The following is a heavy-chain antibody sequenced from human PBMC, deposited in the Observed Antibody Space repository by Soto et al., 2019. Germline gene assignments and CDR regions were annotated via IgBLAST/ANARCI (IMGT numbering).Heavy chain of an antibody. V-gene: IGHV4-34*01. D-gene: IGHD5-12*01. CDR2: INHSGST. CDR1: GGSFSGYY. Sequence: SETLSLTCAVYGGSFSGYYWSWIRQPPGKGLEWIGEINHSGSTNYNPSLKSRVTISVDTSKNQFSLKLSSVTAADTAVYYCAIANVVAPMMGAIDIRGQGTMVTVSS. CDR3: AIANVVAPMMGAIDI. J-gene: IGHJ3*02.